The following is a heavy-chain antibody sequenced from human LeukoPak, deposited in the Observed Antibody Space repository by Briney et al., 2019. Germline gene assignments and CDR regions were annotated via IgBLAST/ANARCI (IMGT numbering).Heavy chain of an antibody. V-gene: IGHV3-48*01. CDR2: ISSSSSTI. Sequence: PGGSLRLSCAASGFTFSSYSMNWVRQAPGKGLEWVSYISSSSSTIYYADSVKGRFTISRDNSKNTPYLQMNSLKTEDTAVYYCTSRIAVAGTFDYWGQGTLVTVSS. CDR3: TSRIAVAGTFDY. D-gene: IGHD6-19*01. CDR1: GFTFSSYS. J-gene: IGHJ4*02.